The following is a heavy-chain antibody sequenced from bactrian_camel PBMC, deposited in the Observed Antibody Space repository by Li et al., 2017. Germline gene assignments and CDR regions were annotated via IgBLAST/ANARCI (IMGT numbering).Heavy chain of an antibody. J-gene: IGHJ4*01. V-gene: IGHV3S63*01. D-gene: IGHD2*01. CDR1: GFTFDDSD. Sequence: HVQLVESGGGSVQAGETLRLSCTVHGFTFDDSDMDWYRQAPGNECEWVSTVNSDGSTAYADSVKGRFTISRDNAKNTVHLQMNSLKSEDTALYYCASGGDAYYTGGYFLEYLYWGQGTQVTVS. CDR3: ASGGDAYYTGGYFLEYLY. CDR2: VNSDGST.